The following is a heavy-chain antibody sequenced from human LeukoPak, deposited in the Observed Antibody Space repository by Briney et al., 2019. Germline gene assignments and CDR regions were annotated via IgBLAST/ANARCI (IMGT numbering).Heavy chain of an antibody. V-gene: IGHV4-59*12. Sequence: ASETLSLTCTVSGGSISSYYWSWIRQPPGKGLEWIGSIYYGENASYNASLKSRITISVDTSKNEFSLKLTSVTATDTAIYYCARDRTYSSGFETWGQGTLVTVSS. J-gene: IGHJ5*02. CDR1: GGSISSYY. D-gene: IGHD6-19*01. CDR2: IYYGENA. CDR3: ARDRTYSSGFET.